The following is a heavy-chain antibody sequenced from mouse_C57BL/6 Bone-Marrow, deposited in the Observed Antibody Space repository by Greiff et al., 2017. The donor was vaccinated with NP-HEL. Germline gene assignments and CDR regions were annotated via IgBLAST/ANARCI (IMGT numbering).Heavy chain of an antibody. CDR2: IDPETGGT. CDR3: TKMVTKTDGAWFAY. V-gene: IGHV1-15*01. J-gene: IGHJ3*01. CDR1: GYTFTDYE. D-gene: IGHD2-2*01. Sequence: QVQLKESGAELVRPGASVTLSCKASGYTFTDYEMHWVKQTPVHGLEWIGAIDPETGGTAYNQKFKGKAILTADKSSSTAYMELRSLTSEDSAVFSCTKMVTKTDGAWFAYWGQGTLVTVSA.